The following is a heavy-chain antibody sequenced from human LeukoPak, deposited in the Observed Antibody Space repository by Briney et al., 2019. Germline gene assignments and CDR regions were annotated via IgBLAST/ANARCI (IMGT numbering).Heavy chain of an antibody. CDR1: GLTVTSNY. CDR3: AKTSAGSGYSFDDY. J-gene: IGHJ4*02. CDR2: IYSGGST. V-gene: IGHV3-53*01. D-gene: IGHD5-18*01. Sequence: SGGSLRLSCAASGLTVTSNYMSWVRQAPGKGLEWVSLIYSGGSTYYADSVKGRFTISRDNSKNTLYLQMNSLRAEDTAVYYCAKTSAGSGYSFDDYWGQGTLVTVSS.